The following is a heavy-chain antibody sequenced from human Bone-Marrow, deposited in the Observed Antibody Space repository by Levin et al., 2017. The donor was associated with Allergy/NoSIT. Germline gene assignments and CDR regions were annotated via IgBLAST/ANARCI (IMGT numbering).Heavy chain of an antibody. V-gene: IGHV4-34*01. CDR3: ARCDRSDLGYSSGWYVYYFDY. D-gene: IGHD6-19*01. J-gene: IGHJ4*02. CDR1: GGSFSGYY. CDR2: INHSGST. Sequence: GSLRLSCAVYGGSFSGYYWSWIRQPPGKGLEWIGEINHSGSTNYNPSLKSRVTISVDTSKNQFSLKLSSVTAADTAVYYCARCDRSDLGYSSGWYVYYFDYWGQGTLVTVSS.